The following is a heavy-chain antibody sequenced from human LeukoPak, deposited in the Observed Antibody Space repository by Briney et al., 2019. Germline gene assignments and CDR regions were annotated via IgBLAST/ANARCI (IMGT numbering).Heavy chain of an antibody. J-gene: IGHJ4*02. CDR2: LNHSGST. CDR1: GGSFSGYY. Sequence: SETLSLTCAVYGGSFSGYYWSWLRQPPGKGLEWIGELNHSGSTNYSPSLKSRVTISVDTSKNQFSLKLSSVTAADTAVYYCARGHPDYYDSSGYYNDYWGQGTLVTVSS. V-gene: IGHV4-34*01. CDR3: ARGHPDYYDSSGYYNDY. D-gene: IGHD3-22*01.